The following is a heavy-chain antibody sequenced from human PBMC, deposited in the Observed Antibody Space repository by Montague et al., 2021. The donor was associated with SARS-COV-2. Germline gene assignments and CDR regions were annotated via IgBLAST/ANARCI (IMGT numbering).Heavy chain of an antibody. CDR1: GFTFSSYA. CDR3: ARDIGDNSWYFDL. V-gene: IGHV3-23*03. Sequence: SLRLSCAASGFTFSSYAMTWVRQAPGKGLEWVSLIYNGGGSTYYADSVRGRFTISRDDSKNTLCLQMNSLRAEDTAVYYCARDIGDNSWYFDLWGRGTLVTVSS. D-gene: IGHD4-23*01. J-gene: IGHJ2*01. CDR2: IYNGGGST.